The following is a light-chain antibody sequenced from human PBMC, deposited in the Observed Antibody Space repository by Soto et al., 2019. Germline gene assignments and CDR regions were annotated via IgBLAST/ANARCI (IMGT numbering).Light chain of an antibody. CDR1: QSVGTF. Sequence: EIVLTQSPATLSLSPGERATLSCRASQSVGTFFAWYQQKPGQAPRLPIYDASNRATGIPARFSGSGSGTDFTLTISSLEPEDFAVYYCQQRSNWPSITFGQGTRLEI. V-gene: IGKV3-11*01. CDR2: DAS. CDR3: QQRSNWPSIT. J-gene: IGKJ5*01.